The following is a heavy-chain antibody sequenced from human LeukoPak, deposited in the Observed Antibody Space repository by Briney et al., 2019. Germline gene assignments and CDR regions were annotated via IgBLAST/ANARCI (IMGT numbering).Heavy chain of an antibody. D-gene: IGHD2-15*01. V-gene: IGHV4-30-4*01. CDR1: GGSINSGDYY. CDR2: IYYSGST. Sequence: SETLSLTCTLSGGSINSGDYYWSWIRQPPGKGLERIGYIYYSGSTYYNPSLKSRVTISVDTSKKQFSLKLSSVTAADTAVYYCARVQRYCSGGSCYGGGYFDYWGQGTLVTVSS. CDR3: ARVQRYCSGGSCYGGGYFDY. J-gene: IGHJ4*02.